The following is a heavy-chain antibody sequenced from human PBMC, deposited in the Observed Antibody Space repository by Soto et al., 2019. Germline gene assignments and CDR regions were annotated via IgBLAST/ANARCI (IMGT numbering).Heavy chain of an antibody. CDR1: GYTFTSYG. J-gene: IGHJ6*02. CDR3: ARDQQKYNPSFYHYYAMDL. V-gene: IGHV1-18*01. CDR2: ISAYNGNT. Sequence: ASVKVSCKASGYTFTSYGISWVRQAPGQGLEWMGWISAYNGNTNYAQKLQGRVTMTTDTSTSTAYMELRSLRSDDTAVYCCARDQQKYNPSFYHYYAMDLWGQGTTVTGSS. D-gene: IGHD1-20*01.